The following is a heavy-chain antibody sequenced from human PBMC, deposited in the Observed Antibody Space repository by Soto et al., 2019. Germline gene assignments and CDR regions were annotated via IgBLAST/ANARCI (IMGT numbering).Heavy chain of an antibody. D-gene: IGHD3-3*01. J-gene: IGHJ5*02. Sequence: SETLSLTCTVSGGSISSGGYYWSWIRQHPGKGLEWIGYIYYSGSTYYNPSLKSRVTISVDTSKNQFSLKLSSVTAADTAVYYCARTTIFGVVNEVFDPWGQGTLVTVSS. CDR3: ARTTIFGVVNEVFDP. V-gene: IGHV4-31*03. CDR1: GGSISSGGYY. CDR2: IYYSGST.